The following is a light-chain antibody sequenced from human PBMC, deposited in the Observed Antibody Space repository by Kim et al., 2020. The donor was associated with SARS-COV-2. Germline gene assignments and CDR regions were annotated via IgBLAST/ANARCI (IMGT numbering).Light chain of an antibody. CDR1: SLRSYY. Sequence: SSELTQDPAVSVALGQTVRITCQGDSLRSYYATWYQQKPGQAPKVVIYGKDNRPSGVPDRFSGSSPGNTAYLTITGTQAGDEADYYCNSRDNNDYVVFGGGTKVTVL. V-gene: IGLV3-19*01. CDR3: NSRDNNDYVV. J-gene: IGLJ2*01. CDR2: GKD.